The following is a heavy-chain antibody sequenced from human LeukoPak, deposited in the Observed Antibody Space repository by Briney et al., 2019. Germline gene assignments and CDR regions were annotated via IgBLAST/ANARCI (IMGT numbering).Heavy chain of an antibody. CDR1: GYSFTSYW. CDR3: ARDYYGSGSYYNGAAFDI. Sequence: GESLQISCKGSGYSFTSYWIGWVRQMPGKGLEWMGIIYPGDSDTRYSPSFQGQVTISADKSISTAYLQWSSLKASDTAMYYCARDYYGSGSYYNGAAFDIWGQGTMVTVSS. V-gene: IGHV5-51*01. J-gene: IGHJ3*02. CDR2: IYPGDSDT. D-gene: IGHD3-10*01.